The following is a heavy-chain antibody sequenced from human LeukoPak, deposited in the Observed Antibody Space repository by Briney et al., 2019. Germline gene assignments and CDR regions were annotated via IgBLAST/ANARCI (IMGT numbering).Heavy chain of an antibody. CDR2: INPNSGGT. D-gene: IGHD3-10*01. Sequence: ASVKVSCKASGYTFTGYYMHWVRQAPGQGLEWTGWINPNSGGTNYAQKFQGRVTMTRDTSISTAYMELSRLRSDDTAVYYCAFTMVQGVIGDPFDYWGQGTLVTVSS. CDR1: GYTFTGYY. CDR3: AFTMVQGVIGDPFDY. V-gene: IGHV1-2*02. J-gene: IGHJ4*02.